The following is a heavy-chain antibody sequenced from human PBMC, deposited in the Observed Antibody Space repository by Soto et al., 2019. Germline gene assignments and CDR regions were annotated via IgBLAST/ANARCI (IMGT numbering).Heavy chain of an antibody. D-gene: IGHD4-17*01. CDR2: IYYSGST. Sequence: QLQLQESGPGLVKPSETLSLTCTVSGGSISSSSYYWGWIRQPPGKGLEWIGSIYYSGSTYYNPSLKSRVTISVDTSKNQFSLKLSSVTAADTAVYYCARRPGLFSWEYGADFDYWGQGTLVTVSS. CDR1: GGSISSSSYY. CDR3: ARRPGLFSWEYGADFDY. V-gene: IGHV4-39*01. J-gene: IGHJ4*02.